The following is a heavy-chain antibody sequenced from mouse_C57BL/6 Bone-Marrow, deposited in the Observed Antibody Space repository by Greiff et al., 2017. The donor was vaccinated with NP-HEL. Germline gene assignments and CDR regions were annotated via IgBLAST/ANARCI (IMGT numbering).Heavy chain of an antibody. V-gene: IGHV14-4*01. CDR1: GFNIKDDY. D-gene: IGHD2-4*01. Sequence: VQLQQSGAELVRPGASVKLSCTASGFNIKDDYMHWVKQRPEQGLEWIGWIDPENGDTEYASKFQGKATITADTSSNTAYLQLSSLTSEDTAVYYCTPIYYDYYAYGGQGNGVTVSA. CDR2: IDPENGDT. J-gene: IGHJ3*01. CDR3: TPIYYDYYAY.